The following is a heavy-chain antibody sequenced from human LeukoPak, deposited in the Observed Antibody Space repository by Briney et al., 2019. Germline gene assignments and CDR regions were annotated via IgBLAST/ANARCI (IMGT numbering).Heavy chain of an antibody. Sequence: PSETLSLTCTVSGGSISSYYWSWIRQPPGKGLEWIGYIYYSGSTNYNPSLKSRVTISVDRSKNQFSLKLSSVTAADTAVYYCARRELVGWFDPWGQGTLVTVSS. CDR2: IYYSGST. D-gene: IGHD6-6*01. J-gene: IGHJ5*02. V-gene: IGHV4-59*12. CDR3: ARRELVGWFDP. CDR1: GGSISSYY.